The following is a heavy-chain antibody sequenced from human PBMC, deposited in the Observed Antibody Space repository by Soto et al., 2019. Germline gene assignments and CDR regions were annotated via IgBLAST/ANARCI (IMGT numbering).Heavy chain of an antibody. Sequence: GGSLRLSCAASGFTFSNAWMNWVRQAPGKGLEWVGRIKSKTDGGTTDYAAPVKGRFTISRDDSKNTLYLQMNSLKTEDTAVYYCTTGDGYNGIAVAGSSYYYYYYGMDVWGQGTTVTVSS. D-gene: IGHD6-19*01. V-gene: IGHV3-15*07. CDR2: IKSKTDGGTT. J-gene: IGHJ6*02. CDR3: TTGDGYNGIAVAGSSYYYYYYGMDV. CDR1: GFTFSNAW.